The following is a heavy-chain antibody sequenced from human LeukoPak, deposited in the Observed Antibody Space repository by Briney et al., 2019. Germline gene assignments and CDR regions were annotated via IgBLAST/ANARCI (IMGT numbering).Heavy chain of an antibody. D-gene: IGHD3-10*01. J-gene: IGHJ5*02. CDR2: IYYTGST. Sequence: PPQTLSLTCAVSGGSISSYYWSWIRQPPGNGLEWIGYIYYTGSTNYNPSLKSRVSISIDTSKNQFSLKLSSVTAADTAVYYCARVEVRGVIKTRLKRYNWFDPWGQGTLVTVSS. CDR3: ARVEVRGVIKTRLKRYNWFDP. V-gene: IGHV4-59*01. CDR1: GGSISSYY.